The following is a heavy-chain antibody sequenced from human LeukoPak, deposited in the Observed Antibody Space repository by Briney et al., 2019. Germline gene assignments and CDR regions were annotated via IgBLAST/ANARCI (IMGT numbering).Heavy chain of an antibody. CDR2: ISTSTNTI. CDR1: GLTFSSYW. D-gene: IGHD4-17*01. CDR3: AREEVVVRPKVTVTTRYYYGMDV. J-gene: IGHJ6*02. Sequence: GGSLRLSCAASGLTFSSYWMSWLRQAPGKGLEWVSYISTSTNTIYYADSVKGRFTISRDNAKNSLYLQMNSLRAEDMAVYYCAREEVVVRPKVTVTTRYYYGMDVWGQGTTVTVSS. V-gene: IGHV3-48*01.